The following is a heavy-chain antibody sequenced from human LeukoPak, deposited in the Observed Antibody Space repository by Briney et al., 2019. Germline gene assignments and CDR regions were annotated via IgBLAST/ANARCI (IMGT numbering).Heavy chain of an antibody. CDR2: IIPIFRRA. V-gene: IGHV1-69*13. CDR3: ARVGEFGINSAMVLPD. J-gene: IGHJ4*02. D-gene: IGHD3-16*01. Sequence: GASVKVSCKVSGGTLSSYGFSWVRQAPGQGLEWMGGIIPIFRRANYAQKFQDRLTITADESTTEVYMELTRLKSDDTAIYYCARVGEFGINSAMVLPDWGQGSLVTVSS. CDR1: GGTLSSYG.